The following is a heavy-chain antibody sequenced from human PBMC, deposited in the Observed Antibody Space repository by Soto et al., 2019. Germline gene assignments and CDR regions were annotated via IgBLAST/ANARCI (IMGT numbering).Heavy chain of an antibody. CDR3: ARPYGSGRFDP. J-gene: IGHJ5*02. Sequence: QVQLVQSGAEVKKPGASVKVSCKASGYTFTSYAMHWVRQAPGQRLEWMGWINAGNGNTKYSQKFQGRVTITRDTSASTAYMELSSLRSEDTAVYSCARPYGSGRFDPWGQGTLVTVSS. CDR1: GYTFTSYA. CDR2: INAGNGNT. V-gene: IGHV1-3*01. D-gene: IGHD3-10*01.